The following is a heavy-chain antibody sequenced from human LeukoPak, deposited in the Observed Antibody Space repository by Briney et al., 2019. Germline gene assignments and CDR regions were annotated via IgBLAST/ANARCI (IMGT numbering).Heavy chain of an antibody. J-gene: IGHJ4*02. CDR1: GGTFSSYA. D-gene: IGHD3-10*01. CDR2: IIPILGIA. CDR3: ARDGVPTPARRNYYGSGSYSSADY. Sequence: SVKVSCKASGGTFSSYAISWVRQAPGQGLEWMGRIIPILGIANYAQKFQGRVTITADNSTSTAYMELSSLRSEDTAVYYCARDGVPTPARRNYYGSGSYSSADYWGQGTLVTVSS. V-gene: IGHV1-69*04.